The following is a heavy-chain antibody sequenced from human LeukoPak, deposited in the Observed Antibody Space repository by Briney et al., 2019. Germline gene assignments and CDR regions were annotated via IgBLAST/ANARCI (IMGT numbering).Heavy chain of an antibody. Sequence: PGGFLRLSCAASGFTFRSYGMHWVRQAPGKGLEWVAVIWYDGSNKYYADSVKGRFTISRDNSKNTLYLQMNSLRAEDTAVYYCARDRYCGGDCASTYNWFDPWGQGTLVTVSS. CDR3: ARDRYCGGDCASTYNWFDP. D-gene: IGHD2-21*02. V-gene: IGHV3-33*08. CDR2: IWYDGSNK. J-gene: IGHJ5*02. CDR1: GFTFRSYG.